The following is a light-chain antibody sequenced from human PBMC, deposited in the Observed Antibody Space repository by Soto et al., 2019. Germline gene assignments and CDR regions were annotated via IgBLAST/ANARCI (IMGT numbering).Light chain of an antibody. Sequence: QSALTQPASVSGSPGQSITISCTGTGSDVGGYDYVSWYQHHPGKAPKVMIYEVSHRPSGVSNRFSGSKSDNTASLTISGLQAEDEADYYCSSYTSISTLYVFGTGTKVTVL. CDR3: SSYTSISTLYV. CDR2: EVS. CDR1: GSDVGGYDY. J-gene: IGLJ1*01. V-gene: IGLV2-14*01.